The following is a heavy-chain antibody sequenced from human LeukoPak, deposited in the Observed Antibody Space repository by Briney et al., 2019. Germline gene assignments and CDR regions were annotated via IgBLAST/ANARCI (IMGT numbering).Heavy chain of an antibody. CDR3: AKDISGSGIYYFDY. J-gene: IGHJ4*02. D-gene: IGHD2-15*01. CDR1: GFTFSSYA. V-gene: IGHV3-9*01. Sequence: PGGSLRLSCAASGFTFSSYAMSWVRQAPGKGLEWVSGISWNSGSIGYADSVKGRFTISRDNAKNSLYLQLNSPRAEDTALYYCAKDISGSGIYYFDYWGQGALVTVSS. CDR2: ISWNSGSI.